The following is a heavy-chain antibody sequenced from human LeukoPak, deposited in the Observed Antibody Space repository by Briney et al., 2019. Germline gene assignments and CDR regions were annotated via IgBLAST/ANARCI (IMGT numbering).Heavy chain of an antibody. CDR3: ARDSPDDYYDSSGYYRLDY. J-gene: IGHJ4*02. CDR2: ISSSSSYI. V-gene: IGHV3-21*01. CDR1: GFTFSSYS. Sequence: GGSLRLSCAASGFTFSSYSMNWVRQAPGKGLEWVSSISSSSSYIYYADSVKGRFTISRDNAKNSLYLQMNSLRAEDTAVYYCARDSPDDYYDSSGYYRLDYWGQGTLVTVSS. D-gene: IGHD3-22*01.